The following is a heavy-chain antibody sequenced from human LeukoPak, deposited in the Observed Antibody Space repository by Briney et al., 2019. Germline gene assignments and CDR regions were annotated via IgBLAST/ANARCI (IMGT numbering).Heavy chain of an antibody. J-gene: IGHJ6*03. CDR3: ARRGFDYYYYYYMDV. Sequence: PSEILSLTCTVSGGSISSSSYYWGWIRQPPGKGLEWIGSIYYSGSTYYNPSLKSRVTISVDTSKNQFSLKLSSVTAADTAVYYCARRGFDYYYYYYMDVWGKGTTVTVSS. CDR1: GGSISSSSYY. D-gene: IGHD3-10*01. CDR2: IYYSGST. V-gene: IGHV4-39*01.